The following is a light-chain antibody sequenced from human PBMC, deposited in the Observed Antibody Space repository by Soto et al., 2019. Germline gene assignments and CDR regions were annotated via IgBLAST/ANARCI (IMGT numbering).Light chain of an antibody. J-gene: IGLJ1*01. CDR1: SSDVGGYNY. Sequence: QSALTQPASVSGSPGQSITISCTGTSSDVGGYNYVSWYQQHPGKDPKLMIYDVSNRPSGVSTRFSGSKSGNTASLTISGLQAEDEADYYCSSYTSSSTLVFGTGTKVTVL. V-gene: IGLV2-14*01. CDR2: DVS. CDR3: SSYTSSSTLV.